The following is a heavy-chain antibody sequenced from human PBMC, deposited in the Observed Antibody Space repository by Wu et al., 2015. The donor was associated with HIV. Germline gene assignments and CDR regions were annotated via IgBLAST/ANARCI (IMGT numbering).Heavy chain of an antibody. V-gene: IGHV1-69*14. J-gene: IGHJ4*02. CDR1: GGAFATYA. CDR3: VVGGWLRPFDY. CDR2: IIPIFGTT. Sequence: QVQLVQSGAELRKPGSSVKVSCKASGGAFATYATNWVRQAPGQGLEWMGWIIPIFGTTDFAQKFQGRVTITADKSTRTAYMDLNNLTSDDTAVYYCVVGGWLRPFDYWGQGTLVTVSS. D-gene: IGHD5-12*01.